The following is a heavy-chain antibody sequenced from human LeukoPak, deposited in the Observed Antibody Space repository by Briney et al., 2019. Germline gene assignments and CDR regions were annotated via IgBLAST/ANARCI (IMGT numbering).Heavy chain of an antibody. J-gene: IGHJ4*02. CDR3: ARGGSSSWLEYYFDY. CDR1: GGSLSSSNW. Sequence: SETLSLTCAVSGGSLSSSNWWSWVRQPPGKGLEWIGEIYHSGSTNYNPSLKSRVTISVDKSKNQFSLKLSSVTAADTAVYYCARGGSSSWLEYYFDYWGQGTLVTVSS. D-gene: IGHD6-13*01. CDR2: IYHSGST. V-gene: IGHV4-4*02.